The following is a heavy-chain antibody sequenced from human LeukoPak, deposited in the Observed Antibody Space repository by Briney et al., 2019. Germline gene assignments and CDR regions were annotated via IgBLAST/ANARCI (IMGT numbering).Heavy chain of an antibody. CDR3: ARGIGEMAKITGGFDP. CDR2: IYPGDSDT. D-gene: IGHD5-24*01. Sequence: GESLKISCKGSGYSFTSYWIGWVRQMPGKGLEWMGIIYPGDSDTRYSPSFQGQVTISADKSISTAYLQWSSLKASDTAMYYCARGIGEMAKITGGFDPWGQGTLVTVSS. CDR1: GYSFTSYW. J-gene: IGHJ5*02. V-gene: IGHV5-51*01.